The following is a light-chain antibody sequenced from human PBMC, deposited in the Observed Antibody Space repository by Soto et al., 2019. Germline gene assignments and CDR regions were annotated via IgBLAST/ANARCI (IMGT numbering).Light chain of an antibody. CDR2: DAS. J-gene: IGKJ1*01. CDR1: QSISSW. CDR3: QQYNSYWGT. Sequence: RMTQSPSTLSASVGDRVTITCRASQSISSWLAWYQQKPGKAPKLLIYDASSLESGVPSRFSGSGSGTEFTLTISSLQPDDFATYYCQQYNSYWGTFGQGTKVDIK. V-gene: IGKV1-5*01.